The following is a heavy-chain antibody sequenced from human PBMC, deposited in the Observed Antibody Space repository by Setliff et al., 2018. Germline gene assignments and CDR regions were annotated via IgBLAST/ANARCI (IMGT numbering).Heavy chain of an antibody. J-gene: IGHJ5*02. D-gene: IGHD3-3*01. CDR1: GGTFSSYA. Sequence: SVKVSCKASGGTFSSYAISWVRQAPGQGLEWMGGIIPIFGTANYAQKFQGRVTITRDTSASTAYMELSSLRSEDTAVYYCARDTYIGDFWSGYYIQGRFDPWGQGTLVTVSS. V-gene: IGHV1-69*05. CDR3: ARDTYIGDFWSGYYIQGRFDP. CDR2: IIPIFGTA.